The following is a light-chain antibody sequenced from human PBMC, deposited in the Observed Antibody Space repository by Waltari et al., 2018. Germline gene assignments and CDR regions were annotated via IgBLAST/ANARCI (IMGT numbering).Light chain of an antibody. J-gene: IGLJ3*02. Sequence: QSVLTQPPSVSGAPGQSVTISCTGSSSNLGAGYDVHWYPQPPGGAPKLLIYAYSSRPAGVPDRFYGSKSGSSASLAINGLQSDDEGDYYCQSYDSRLSAVFGGGTRLSVL. V-gene: IGLV1-40*01. CDR1: SSNLGAGYD. CDR2: AYS. CDR3: QSYDSRLSAV.